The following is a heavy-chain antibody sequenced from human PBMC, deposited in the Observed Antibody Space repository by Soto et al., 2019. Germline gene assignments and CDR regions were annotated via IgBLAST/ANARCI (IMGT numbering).Heavy chain of an antibody. Sequence: QVQLVESGGGVVQPGRSLRLSCAASGFTFSSYAMHWVRQAPGKGLEWVAVISYDGSNKYYADSVKGRFTISRDNSKNTLYLQMNSLRAEDTAVYYCAWRGTTSDLRHYYYYYGMDVWGQGTTVTVSS. V-gene: IGHV3-30-3*01. CDR1: GFTFSSYA. D-gene: IGHD1-7*01. CDR3: AWRGTTSDLRHYYYYYGMDV. CDR2: ISYDGSNK. J-gene: IGHJ6*02.